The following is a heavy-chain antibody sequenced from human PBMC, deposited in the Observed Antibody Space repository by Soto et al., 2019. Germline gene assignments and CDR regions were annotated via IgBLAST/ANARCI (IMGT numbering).Heavy chain of an antibody. V-gene: IGHV1-2*04. CDR2: INPNSGGT. D-gene: IGHD3-10*01. Sequence: ASVKVSCKASGYTFTGYYMHWVRQAPGQGLEWMGWINPNSGGTNYAQKFQGWVTMTRDTSISTAYMELSRLRSDDTAVYYCARGGGSGGTTYHYYYYYYMDVWGKGTTVTVSS. CDR1: GYTFTGYY. J-gene: IGHJ6*03. CDR3: ARGGGSGGTTYHYYYYYYMDV.